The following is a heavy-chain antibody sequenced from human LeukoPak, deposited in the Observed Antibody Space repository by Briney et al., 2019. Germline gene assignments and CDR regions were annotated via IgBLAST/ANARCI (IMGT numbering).Heavy chain of an antibody. CDR2: INWNGGST. CDR1: GFTFDDYG. CDR3: ARDYYDSSGPHDAFDI. D-gene: IGHD3-22*01. J-gene: IGHJ3*02. V-gene: IGHV3-20*04. Sequence: GGSLRLSCAASGFTFDDYGMSWVRQVPGKGLEWVSGINWNGGSTGYADSVKGRFTISRDNAKNSLYLQMNSLRAEDTALYYCARDYYDSSGPHDAFDIWGQGTMVTVSS.